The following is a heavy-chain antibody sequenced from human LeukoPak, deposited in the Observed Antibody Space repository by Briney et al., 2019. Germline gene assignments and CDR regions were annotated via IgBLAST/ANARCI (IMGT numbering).Heavy chain of an antibody. Sequence: GASVKVSCKASGGTFSSYAISWVRQAPGQGLEWMGRIIPIFGTANYAQKFQGRVTITTDESTSTAYMELSSLRSEDTAVYYCAAGGNDLAFDIWGQGTMVTVSS. CDR3: AAGGNDLAFDI. J-gene: IGHJ3*02. CDR2: IIPIFGTA. D-gene: IGHD1-1*01. V-gene: IGHV1-69*05. CDR1: GGTFSSYA.